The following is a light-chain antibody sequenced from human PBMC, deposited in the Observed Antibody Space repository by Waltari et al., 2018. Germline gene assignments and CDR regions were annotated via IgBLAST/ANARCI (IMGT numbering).Light chain of an antibody. CDR2: DVS. Sequence: QSALTQPASVSGSPRQSITISCTGTSSDVGAYNYVSWYQQHPGKAPKLVIYDVSKRPSGVSNRFSGSKSGNTASLTISGLQAEDEADYYCSSYTSSSINVLFGGGTKLTVL. CDR3: SSYTSSSINVL. V-gene: IGLV2-14*03. J-gene: IGLJ2*01. CDR1: SSDVGAYNY.